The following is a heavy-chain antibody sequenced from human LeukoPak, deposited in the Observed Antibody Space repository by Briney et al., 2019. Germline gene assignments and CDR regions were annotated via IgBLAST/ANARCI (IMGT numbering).Heavy chain of an antibody. Sequence: SETLSLTCTVSGGSISSSSYYWGWIRQPPGKGLEWIGEIYHSGSTNYNPSLKSRVTISVDKSKNQFSLKLSSVTAADTAVYYCAREAVVVAALDYWGQGTLVTVSS. CDR2: IYHSGST. D-gene: IGHD2-15*01. V-gene: IGHV4-39*07. CDR3: AREAVVVAALDY. CDR1: GGSISSSSYY. J-gene: IGHJ4*02.